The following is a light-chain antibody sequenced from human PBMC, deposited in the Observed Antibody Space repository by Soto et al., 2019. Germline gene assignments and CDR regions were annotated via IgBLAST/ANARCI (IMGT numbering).Light chain of an antibody. CDR2: STS. V-gene: IGLV8-61*01. CDR3: VLYMGRGISV. Sequence: QTVVTQEPSFSVSPGETVTLTCGLSSGSVSTTYYPIWYQQTPGQATRKLIYSTSTRSSGVPDRFSGSMLGNKAALTITGAKAEDESDYYCVLYMGRGISVFGGGTTLTVL. J-gene: IGLJ2*01. CDR1: SGSVSTTYY.